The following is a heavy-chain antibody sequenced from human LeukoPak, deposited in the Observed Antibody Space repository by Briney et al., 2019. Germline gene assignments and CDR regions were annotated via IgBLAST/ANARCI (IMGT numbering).Heavy chain of an antibody. D-gene: IGHD6-19*01. J-gene: IGHJ4*02. Sequence: PSETLSLTCTVSGGSISSYYWSWIRQPPGKGLEWIGYIYYSGSTNYNPSLKSRVTISVDTSKNQFSLKLSSVTAADTAVYYCARARIAVAGVGFDYWGQGTLVTVSS. CDR3: ARARIAVAGVGFDY. CDR2: IYYSGST. CDR1: GGSISSYY. V-gene: IGHV4-59*01.